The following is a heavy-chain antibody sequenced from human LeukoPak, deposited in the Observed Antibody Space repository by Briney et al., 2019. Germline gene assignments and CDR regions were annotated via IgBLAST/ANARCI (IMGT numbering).Heavy chain of an antibody. D-gene: IGHD3-22*01. Sequence: PGGSLRLSCAASGFTFSSYWMSWVRQAPGKGLEWVANIKQDGSEKYYVDSVKGRFTISRDNAKNSLYLQMNSLRAEDTAVYYCARPYYYDSSGYYSWGQGTLVTVSS. CDR3: ARPYYYDSSGYYS. CDR2: IKQDGSEK. J-gene: IGHJ5*02. V-gene: IGHV3-7*01. CDR1: GFTFSSYW.